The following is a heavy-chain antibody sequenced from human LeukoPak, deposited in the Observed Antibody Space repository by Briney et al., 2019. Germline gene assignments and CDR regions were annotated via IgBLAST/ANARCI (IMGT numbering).Heavy chain of an antibody. J-gene: IGHJ4*02. D-gene: IGHD6-6*01. Sequence: SVKVSCKASGGTFSSYAISWVRQAPGQGLEWIGGIIPIFGTANYAQKFQGRVTITTDESTSTAYMELSSLRSEDTAVYYCARGATEYSSSSCGYWGQGTLVTVSS. CDR2: IIPIFGTA. V-gene: IGHV1-69*05. CDR3: ARGATEYSSSSCGY. CDR1: GGTFSSYA.